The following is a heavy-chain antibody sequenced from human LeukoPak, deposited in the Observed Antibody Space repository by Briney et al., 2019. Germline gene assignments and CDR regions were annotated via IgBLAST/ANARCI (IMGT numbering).Heavy chain of an antibody. CDR1: GFTFSSYW. CDR2: IKQDGSEK. CDR3: AREATIKAYNFDF. J-gene: IGHJ4*02. V-gene: IGHV3-7*01. Sequence: PGGSLRLSCAASGFTFSSYWMSWVRQAPGKGLEWVANIKQDGSEKYYVDSVKGRFTISRDNAKNSLYMQMNSLRAEDTAVYYCAREATIKAYNFDFWGQGTLVTVSS. D-gene: IGHD5-24*01.